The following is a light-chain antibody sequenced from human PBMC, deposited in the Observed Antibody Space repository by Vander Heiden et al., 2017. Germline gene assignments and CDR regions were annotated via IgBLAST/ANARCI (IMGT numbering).Light chain of an antibody. CDR3: PQQDSYPLA. Sequence: ALRISQSPSSLAASTGDGGTITCRASQGMSSYLAWYRQKPGKAPKLLIYAASTFQSGVPSRFSGSGSGTDFTLTVCCLQSEDFATYFCPQQDSYPLAFGQGTKVEIK. CDR1: QGMSSY. CDR2: AAS. J-gene: IGKJ1*01. V-gene: IGKV1-8*01.